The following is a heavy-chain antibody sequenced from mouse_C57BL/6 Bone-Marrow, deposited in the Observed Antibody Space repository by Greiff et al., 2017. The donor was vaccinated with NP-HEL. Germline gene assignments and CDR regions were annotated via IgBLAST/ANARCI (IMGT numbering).Heavy chain of an antibody. D-gene: IGHD1-1*01. J-gene: IGHJ1*03. Sequence: QVQLQQSGPALVKPGASVKISCKASGYAFSSSWMNWVKQRPGKGLEWIGRIYPGAGDTNYTGKFKGKATLTADKSSSTAYMQLSSLTSEDSAVYVSARRYCYGSSVYFDVWGTGTTVTVAS. CDR2: IYPGAGDT. CDR1: GYAFSSSW. V-gene: IGHV1-82*01. CDR3: ARRYCYGSSVYFDV.